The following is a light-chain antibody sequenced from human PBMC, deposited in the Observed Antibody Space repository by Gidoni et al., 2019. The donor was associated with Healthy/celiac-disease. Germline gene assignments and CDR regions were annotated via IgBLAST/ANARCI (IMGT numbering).Light chain of an antibody. V-gene: IGLV1-47*01. CDR2: TNN. J-gene: IGLJ3*02. CDR1: SSNIGSNY. Sequence: QSVLTQPPSASGTPGQRVTIPCSGSSSNIGSNYVYWYQQLAGTAPKLLIYTNNQRPSGVPYRFSGAKSGTSASLAISGLRSEDEADYYCAAWDDSLSVWVFGGGSKLTVL. CDR3: AAWDDSLSVWV.